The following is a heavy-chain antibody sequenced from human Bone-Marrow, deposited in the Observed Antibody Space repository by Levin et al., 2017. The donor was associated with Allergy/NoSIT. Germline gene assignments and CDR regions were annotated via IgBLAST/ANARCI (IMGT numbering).Heavy chain of an antibody. V-gene: IGHV3-21*01. Sequence: TGGSLRLSCAASGFTLSSYSMNWVRQAPGKGLEWVSSISSSRKYIYYADSVRGRFTISRDNGDNSLYLQMNSLRAEDTAVYYCARETFCGRDCIEVVGYFDLWGRGSQVTVSS. CDR1: GFTLSSYS. CDR2: ISSSRKYI. J-gene: IGHJ2*01. CDR3: ARETFCGRDCIEVVGYFDL. D-gene: IGHD2-21*02.